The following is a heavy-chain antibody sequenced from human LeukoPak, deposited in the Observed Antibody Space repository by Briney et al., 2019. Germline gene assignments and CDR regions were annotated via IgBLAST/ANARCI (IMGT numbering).Heavy chain of an antibody. Sequence: SETLSLTCTVSGGSISSYYWSWIRQPPGKGLEWIGYIYYSGSTNYNPSLKSRVTISVDTSKNQFSLKLSSVTAADTAVYYCARGYYYDSSGYYLDWYFDLWGRGTLVTVSS. CDR3: ARGYYYDSSGYYLDWYFDL. V-gene: IGHV4-59*01. CDR1: GGSISSYY. CDR2: IYYSGST. D-gene: IGHD3-22*01. J-gene: IGHJ2*01.